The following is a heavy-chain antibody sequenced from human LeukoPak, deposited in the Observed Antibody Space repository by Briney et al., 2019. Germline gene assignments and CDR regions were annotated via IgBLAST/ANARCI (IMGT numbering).Heavy chain of an antibody. J-gene: IGHJ4*02. D-gene: IGHD5-12*01. Sequence: ASVKVSCKASGYXFTGYYMHWVRQAPGQGLEWMGWINPNSGGTNYAQKFQGRVTMTRDTSISTAYMELSRLRSDDTAVYYCARVRTLYSVIDYWGQGTLVTVSS. CDR2: INPNSGGT. CDR1: GYXFTGYY. CDR3: ARVRTLYSVIDY. V-gene: IGHV1-2*02.